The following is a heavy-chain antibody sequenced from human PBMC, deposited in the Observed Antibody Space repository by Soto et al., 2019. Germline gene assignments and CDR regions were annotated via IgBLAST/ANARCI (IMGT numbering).Heavy chain of an antibody. CDR2: IYYSGST. V-gene: IGHV4-61*01. CDR3: ARAWATTSLQFDY. J-gene: IGHJ4*02. D-gene: IGHD1-26*01. CDR1: GGSVSSGSYY. Sequence: SETLSLTCTVSGGSVSSGSYYWSWIRQPPGKGLEWIGYIYYSGSTNYNPSLKSRVTISVDTSKNQFSLKLSSVTAADTAVYYCARAWATTSLQFDYWGQGTLVTVSS.